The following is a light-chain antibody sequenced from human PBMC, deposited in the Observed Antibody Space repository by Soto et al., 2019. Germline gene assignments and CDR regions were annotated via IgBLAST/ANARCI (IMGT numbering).Light chain of an antibody. CDR1: SSDVGGYDY. CDR3: SSYAGXSNV. J-gene: IGLJ1*01. CDR2: EVN. Sequence: QSLLAQPPSASGSPVQSVAISCTGTSSDVGGYDYVAWYQQHRGKAPKLMNYEVNKRPSGVPDRFSGSKSVNTASPKVAGLQAEDEADYYPSSYAGXSNVVGTGTKVXV. V-gene: IGLV2-8*01.